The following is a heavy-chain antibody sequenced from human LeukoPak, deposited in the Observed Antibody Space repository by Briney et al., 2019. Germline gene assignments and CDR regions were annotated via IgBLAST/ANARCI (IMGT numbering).Heavy chain of an antibody. Sequence: GGSLRLSCAASGLTFTRYWMHWVRQAPGKGLVWVSRINSDGSSTSYADSVKGRFTISRDNAKNTLYLQVNSLRAEDTAVYYCATQASVGYWGQGTLVTVSS. J-gene: IGHJ4*02. D-gene: IGHD1-26*01. CDR2: INSDGSST. V-gene: IGHV3-74*01. CDR1: GLTFTRYW. CDR3: ATQASVGY.